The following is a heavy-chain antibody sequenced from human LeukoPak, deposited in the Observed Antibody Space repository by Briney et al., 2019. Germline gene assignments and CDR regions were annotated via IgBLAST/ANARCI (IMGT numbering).Heavy chain of an antibody. J-gene: IGHJ4*02. V-gene: IGHV3-7*04. Sequence: PGGSLRLSCAASGFTFRNFWMSWVRQAPGRGLEWVANIHPEGNEKYRVESVKGRFTISRDNAKNSLFLQMNGLRVEDTAVYYCARGDDFSGDHWGQGTLVTVSS. D-gene: IGHD1-1*01. CDR2: IHPEGNEK. CDR3: ARGDDFSGDH. CDR1: GFTFRNFW.